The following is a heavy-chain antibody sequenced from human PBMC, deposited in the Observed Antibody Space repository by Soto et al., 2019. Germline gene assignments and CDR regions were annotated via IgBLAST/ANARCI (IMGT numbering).Heavy chain of an antibody. CDR3: ARPAGRITIFGVVDY. CDR1: GFTFSSYG. J-gene: IGHJ4*02. V-gene: IGHV3-30*03. D-gene: IGHD3-3*01. CDR2: ISYDGSNK. Sequence: GGSLRLSCAASGFTFSSYGMHWVRQAPGKGLEWVAVISYDGSNKYYADSVKGRFTISRDNSKNTLYLQMNSLRAEDTAVYYCARPAGRITIFGVVDYWGQGTLVTVSS.